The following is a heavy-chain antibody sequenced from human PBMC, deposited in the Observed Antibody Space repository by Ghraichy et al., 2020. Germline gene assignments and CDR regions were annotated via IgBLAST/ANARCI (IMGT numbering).Heavy chain of an antibody. J-gene: IGHJ4*02. D-gene: IGHD2-8*02. CDR2: INASGGRT. V-gene: IGHV3-23*01. Sequence: AGSLRLSCAASGFTFSSYDMSWVRQAPGKGLEWVSVINASGGRTKYADSVKGRFTISRDNSKNTLYMQMNSLRAEDTAVYYCAPDCGGGCSFSYYFEYWGQGTLVTVSS. CDR3: APDCGGGCSFSYYFEY. CDR1: GFTFSSYD.